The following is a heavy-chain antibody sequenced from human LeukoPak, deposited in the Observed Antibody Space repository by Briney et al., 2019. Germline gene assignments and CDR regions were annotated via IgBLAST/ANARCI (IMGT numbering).Heavy chain of an antibody. CDR1: GLTFSSHW. CDR2: IYSGGST. V-gene: IGHV3-53*01. D-gene: IGHD6-19*01. Sequence: GGSLRLSCAASGLTFSSHWMHWVRQAPGKGLEWVSVIYSGGSTYYADSVKGRFTISRDNSKNTLYPQMNSLRAEDTAVYYCARDRFANGGWYVDYWGQGTLVTVSS. J-gene: IGHJ4*02. CDR3: ARDRFANGGWYVDY.